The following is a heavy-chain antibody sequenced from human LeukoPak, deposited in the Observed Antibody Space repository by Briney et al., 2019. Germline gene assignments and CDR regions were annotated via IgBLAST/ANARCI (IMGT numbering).Heavy chain of an antibody. V-gene: IGHV5-51*01. J-gene: IGHJ4*02. Sequence: KPGESLKISCKGSGYSFTSYWIGWVRQMPGKGLEWMGIIYPGDSDTRYSPSFQGQVTISADKSISTAYLQWSSLKASDTAMYYCARPIYSSGWSGNGGFDYWGQGTLVTVSS. D-gene: IGHD6-19*01. CDR1: GYSFTSYW. CDR3: ARPIYSSGWSGNGGFDY. CDR2: IYPGDSDT.